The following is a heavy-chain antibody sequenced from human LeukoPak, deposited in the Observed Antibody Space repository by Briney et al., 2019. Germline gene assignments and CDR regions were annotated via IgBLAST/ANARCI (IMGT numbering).Heavy chain of an antibody. Sequence: GGSLRLSCAASGFSFSNYWMSWVRQAPGKGLEWVAHIKHDGSEQYYVDSVKDRFTISRDNAKSSLFLQMNNLRVEDTAVYYCAKDTTYGGYVSGGTFHIWGQGTMVTVSS. CDR1: GFSFSNYW. J-gene: IGHJ3*02. V-gene: IGHV3-7*05. CDR2: IKHDGSEQ. CDR3: AKDTTYGGYVSGGTFHI. D-gene: IGHD2-15*01.